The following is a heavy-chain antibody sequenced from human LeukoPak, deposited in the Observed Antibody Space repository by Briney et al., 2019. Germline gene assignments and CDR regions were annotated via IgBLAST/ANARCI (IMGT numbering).Heavy chain of an antibody. D-gene: IGHD4-17*01. J-gene: IGHJ4*02. CDR1: GGSFSGYY. Sequence: SETLSLTCAVYGGSFSGYYWSWIRQPPGKGLEWIGEINHSGSTNYNPSLKSRVTISVDTSKNQFSLKLSSVTAADTAVYYCARGFGDPFDYGGQGTLVTVSS. V-gene: IGHV4-34*01. CDR3: ARGFGDPFDY. CDR2: INHSGST.